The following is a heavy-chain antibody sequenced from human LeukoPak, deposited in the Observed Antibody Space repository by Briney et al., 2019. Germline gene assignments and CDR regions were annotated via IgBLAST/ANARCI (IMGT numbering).Heavy chain of an antibody. CDR2: INPSGSST. CDR3: ARGGIGYSSSGDY. Sequence: ASVKVSCEASGYTFTCYYMHCVRQAPGQGLEWWGLINPSGSSTLYAQKFQGRVTMTRDMSTTRDYMELSSLRSEDTAVYYCARGGIGYSSSGDYWGQGTLVTVSS. V-gene: IGHV1-46*01. D-gene: IGHD6-13*01. CDR1: GYTFTCYY. J-gene: IGHJ4*02.